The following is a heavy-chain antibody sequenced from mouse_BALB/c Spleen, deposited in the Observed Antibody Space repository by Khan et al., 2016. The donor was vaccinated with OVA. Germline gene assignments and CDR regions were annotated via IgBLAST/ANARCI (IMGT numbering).Heavy chain of an antibody. D-gene: IGHD2-13*01. V-gene: IGHV5-4*02. CDR3: ARGYYGDPVAY. CDR1: GFTFSDYY. Sequence: EVELVESGGGLVKPGGSLKLSCAASGFTFSDYYMYWVRQTPEKRLEWVATISDGGSYTYYPDSVSGRFTISRDVAKNNLYLQMNSLKSEDTAMYNCARGYYGDPVAYWGQGTLVTVSA. CDR2: ISDGGSYT. J-gene: IGHJ3*01.